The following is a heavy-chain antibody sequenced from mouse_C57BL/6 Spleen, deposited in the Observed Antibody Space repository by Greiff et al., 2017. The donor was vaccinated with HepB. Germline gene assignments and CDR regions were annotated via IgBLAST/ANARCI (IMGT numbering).Heavy chain of an antibody. CDR2: INPSSGYT. CDR1: GYTFTSYW. V-gene: IGHV1-7*01. J-gene: IGHJ3*01. Sequence: QVQLQQSGAELAKPGASVKLSCKASGYTFTSYWMHWVKPRPGQGLEWIGYINPSSGYTKYNQKFKDKATLTADKSSSTAYMQLSSLTYEDSAVYYCARYSSGSREVSWFAYRGQGTLVTVSA. CDR3: ARYSSGSREVSWFAY. D-gene: IGHD3-2*02.